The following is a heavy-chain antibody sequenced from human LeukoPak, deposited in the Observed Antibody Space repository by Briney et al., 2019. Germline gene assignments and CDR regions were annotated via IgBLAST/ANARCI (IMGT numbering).Heavy chain of an antibody. CDR3: ARADFADYDFDY. CDR2: INSIETTI. D-gene: IGHD4-17*01. CDR1: GFAFSYYW. Sequence: PGGSLRLSCEASGFAFSYYWMHWIRQVPGKGPVWVSGINSIETTIIYADSVKGRFTISRDNIKNTLYLQMTRLRVEDTAIYYCARADFADYDFDYWGRGSLVTISS. V-gene: IGHV3-74*01. J-gene: IGHJ4*02.